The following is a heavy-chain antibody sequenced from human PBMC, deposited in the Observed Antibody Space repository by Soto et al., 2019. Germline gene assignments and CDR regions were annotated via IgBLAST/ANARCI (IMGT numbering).Heavy chain of an antibody. CDR2: ISNDGSNK. J-gene: IGHJ4*02. V-gene: IGHV3-30*18. D-gene: IGHD6-19*01. CDR3: AKDLGGLVYTFGY. CDR1: GFTFSSYG. Sequence: QVQLVESGGGVVQPGRSLRLSCAASGFTFSSYGMHWVRQAPGKGLEWVTVISNDGSNKYYADSVKGRFTISRDNSKNTMYLQLNGLRAEDTAVYYCAKDLGGLVYTFGYWGQGTLVTVSS.